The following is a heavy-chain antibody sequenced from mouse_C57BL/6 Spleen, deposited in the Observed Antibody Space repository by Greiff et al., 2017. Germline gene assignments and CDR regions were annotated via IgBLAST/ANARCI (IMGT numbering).Heavy chain of an antibody. Sequence: QVHVKQPGAELVKPGASVKVSCKASGYTFTSYWMHWVKQRPGQGLEWIGRIHPSDSDTNYNQKFKGKATLTVDKSSSTAYMQLSSLTSEDSAVYYCAGGYGNYLAWFAYWGQGTLVTVSA. CDR1: GYTFTSYW. D-gene: IGHD2-1*01. J-gene: IGHJ3*01. CDR3: AGGYGNYLAWFAY. CDR2: IHPSDSDT. V-gene: IGHV1-74*01.